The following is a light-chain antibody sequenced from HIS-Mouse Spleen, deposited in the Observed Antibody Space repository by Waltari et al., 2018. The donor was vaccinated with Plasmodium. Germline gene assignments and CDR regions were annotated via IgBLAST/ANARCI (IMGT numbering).Light chain of an antibody. CDR3: QQLNSYPLT. Sequence: DIQLTQSPSFLSASVGDRVIITCRASQGISSYLAWYQQKPGKAPKLLIYAAFTLQSGVPSRFSGSGSGTEFTLTISSLQPEDFATYYCQQLNSYPLTFGGGTKVEIK. CDR2: AAF. V-gene: IGKV1-9*01. J-gene: IGKJ4*01. CDR1: QGISSY.